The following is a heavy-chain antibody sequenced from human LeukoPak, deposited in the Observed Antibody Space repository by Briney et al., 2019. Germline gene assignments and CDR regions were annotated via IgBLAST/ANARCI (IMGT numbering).Heavy chain of an antibody. CDR1: GGSISSGDYY. CDR3: ARELDSYGYDY. CDR2: IYYSGST. V-gene: IGHV4-30-4*01. Sequence: PSETLSLTCTVSGGSISSGDYYWSWIRQPPGKGLEWIGYIYYSGSTYYSPSLKSRVTISVDTSKNQFSLKLSSVTAADTAVYYCARELDSYGYDYWGQGTLVTVSS. D-gene: IGHD5-18*01. J-gene: IGHJ4*02.